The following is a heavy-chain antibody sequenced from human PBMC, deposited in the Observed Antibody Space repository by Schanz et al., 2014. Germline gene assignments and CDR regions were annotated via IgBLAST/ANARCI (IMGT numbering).Heavy chain of an antibody. CDR1: GFGFSSYS. CDR2: ISGSSRTI. J-gene: IGHJ6*02. CDR3: LAPDYGMDV. Sequence: EVQLVESGGGLIQPGGSLRLSCAASGFGFSSYSMNWVRQAPGKGLEWVSYISGSSRTIYYADSVKGRFTISRDNAKNSLFLQMNSLRAEDTAVYYCLAPDYGMDVWGQGTTVTASS. V-gene: IGHV3-48*04.